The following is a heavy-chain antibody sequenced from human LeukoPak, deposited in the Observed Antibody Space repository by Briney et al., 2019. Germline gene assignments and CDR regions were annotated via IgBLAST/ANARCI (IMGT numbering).Heavy chain of an antibody. J-gene: IGHJ4*02. CDR3: ARQDDLYGTSIDY. CDR1: GYSFTSYW. D-gene: IGHD2-2*01. CDR2: IYPGDSDT. Sequence: PGESLQISCKGSGYSFTSYWIGWVRQMPGKGLGWMGIIYPGDSDTTYSPSFQGQVTISADKSISTAYLQWSSLKASDTAMYYCARQDDLYGTSIDYWGQGTLVTVSS. V-gene: IGHV5-51*01.